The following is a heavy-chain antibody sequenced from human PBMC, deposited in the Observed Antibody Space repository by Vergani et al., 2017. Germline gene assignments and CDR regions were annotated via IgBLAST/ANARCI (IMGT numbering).Heavy chain of an antibody. D-gene: IGHD6-13*01. V-gene: IGHV5-51*01. CDR2: IFPGDSDT. CDR1: GYFFTSNW. Sequence: EVPLVPSGAEVRTPGESLKISCKASGYFFTSNWIVWVRQVPGKGLEWMGNIFPGDSDTVYSPSFQGQVTISADKSLNTAYLQWRSLKASDTAMYYCARASAAVEDFWGQGTLVSVSS. J-gene: IGHJ4*02. CDR3: ARASAAVEDF.